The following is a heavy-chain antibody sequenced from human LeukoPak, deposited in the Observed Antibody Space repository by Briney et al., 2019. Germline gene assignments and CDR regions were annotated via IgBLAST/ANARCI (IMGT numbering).Heavy chain of an antibody. CDR1: RFTFSSYG. Sequence: GGSLRLSCAASRFTFSSYGMHWVRQAPRKGLLWGAVISYDGRNNNYADAVKGRFTISRDNSKNTLYLQMNSLRVEDTAVYYCAKGDSSSWQLDYWGQGTLVTVSS. V-gene: IGHV3-30*18. D-gene: IGHD6-13*01. CDR3: AKGDSSSWQLDY. J-gene: IGHJ4*02. CDR2: ISYDGRNN.